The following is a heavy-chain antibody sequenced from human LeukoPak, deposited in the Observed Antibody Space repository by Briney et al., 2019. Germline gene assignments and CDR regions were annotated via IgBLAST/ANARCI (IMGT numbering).Heavy chain of an antibody. CDR2: ISASAGST. V-gene: IGHV3-23*01. D-gene: IGHD5-18*01. J-gene: IGHJ4*02. Sequence: GGSLRLSCAASGFTFSSYAMSWVRRAPGKGLEWVSAISASAGSTYYADSVKGRFTISRDNSKNTPYLQMNSLRAEDTAVYYCAKDKYSYNYHYFDYWGQGTLVTVSS. CDR1: GFTFSSYA. CDR3: AKDKYSYNYHYFDY.